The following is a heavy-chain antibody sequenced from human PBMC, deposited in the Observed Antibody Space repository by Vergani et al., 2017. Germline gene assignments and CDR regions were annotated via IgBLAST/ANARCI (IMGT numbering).Heavy chain of an antibody. CDR3: ARGRDTMVRGATPVYDY. CDR2: INHSGST. V-gene: IGHV4-34*01. Sequence: QVQLQQWGAGLLKPSETLSLTCAVYGGSFSDYYWSWIRQPPGKGLEWIGEINHSGSTNYNPSLKSRVTISVDTSKNQFSLKLSSVTAADTAVYYCARGRDTMVRGATPVYDYWGQGTLVTVSS. D-gene: IGHD3-10*01. J-gene: IGHJ4*02. CDR1: GGSFSDYY.